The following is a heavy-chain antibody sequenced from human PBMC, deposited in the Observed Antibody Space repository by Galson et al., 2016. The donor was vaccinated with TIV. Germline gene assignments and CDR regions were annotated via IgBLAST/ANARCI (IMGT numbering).Heavy chain of an antibody. Sequence: PALVKPTQTLTLTCTLSGLSVDTIGVGVGWIRQPPGKALEWLALIYWDDDKRYSPSLQSRLTITKDSSKNEVVLTRTNMDPVDTATFYCVRTTGDNNGNVWANRYDFDAWGQGTLATVAS. CDR1: GLSVDTIGVG. J-gene: IGHJ4*02. D-gene: IGHD5-12*01. CDR3: VRTTGDNNGNVWANRYDFDA. CDR2: IYWDDDK. V-gene: IGHV2-5*02.